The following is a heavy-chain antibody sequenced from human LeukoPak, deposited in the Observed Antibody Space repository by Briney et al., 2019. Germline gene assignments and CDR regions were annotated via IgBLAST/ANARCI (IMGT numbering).Heavy chain of an antibody. CDR1: GGSISSYY. D-gene: IGHD3-10*01. CDR2: IYYSGST. Sequence: SETLSLTCTVSGGSISSYYWSWIRQPPGKGLEWVGYIYYSGSTNYNPSLKSRVTISVDTSKKQFSLMLSSVTAADTAVYYCASGGSGSSGFVYYYGMDVWGQGTTVTVSS. CDR3: ASGGSGSSGFVYYYGMDV. V-gene: IGHV4-59*01. J-gene: IGHJ6*02.